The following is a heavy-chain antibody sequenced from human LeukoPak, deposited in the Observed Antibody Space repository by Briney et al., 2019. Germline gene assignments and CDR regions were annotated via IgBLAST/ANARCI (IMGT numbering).Heavy chain of an antibody. J-gene: IGHJ4*02. D-gene: IGHD3-10*01. CDR2: IIPILGIA. CDR3: ARESGVPGYYGSGSYGPDY. Sequence: GASVKVSCKASGGTFSSYAISWVRQAPGQGLEWMGRIIPILGIANYAQKFQGRVTITADKSTSTAYMELSSLRSEDTAVYYCARESGVPGYYGSGSYGPDYWGQGTLVTVSS. V-gene: IGHV1-69*04. CDR1: GGTFSSYA.